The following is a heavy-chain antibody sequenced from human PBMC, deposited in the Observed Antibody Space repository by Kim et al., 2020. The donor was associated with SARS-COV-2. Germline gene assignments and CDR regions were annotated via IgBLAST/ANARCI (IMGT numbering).Heavy chain of an antibody. Sequence: SEPLSLTCSVSGASISSYYWSWIRQPPGKGLEWIGYSYYSGSTNYNPSLKSRVTMSVDTSKNQFSLLLSSVTAADTTVYYCARLYSSGWCLDYWGQGTLVTVSS. D-gene: IGHD6-19*01. CDR1: GASISSYY. J-gene: IGHJ4*02. V-gene: IGHV4-59*01. CDR2: SYYSGST. CDR3: ARLYSSGWCLDY.